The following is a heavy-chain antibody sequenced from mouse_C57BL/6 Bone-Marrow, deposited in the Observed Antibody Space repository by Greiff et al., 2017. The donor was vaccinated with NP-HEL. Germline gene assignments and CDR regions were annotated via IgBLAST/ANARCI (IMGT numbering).Heavy chain of an antibody. Sequence: EVNVVESGGGLVKPGGSLKLSCAASGFTFSSYAMSWVRQTPEKRLEWVATISDGGSYTYYPDNVKGRFTISRDNAKNNLYLQMSHLKSEDTAMYYCARDLLLYYFDYWGQGTTLTVSS. J-gene: IGHJ2*01. CDR1: GFTFSSYA. V-gene: IGHV5-4*01. CDR2: ISDGGSYT. CDR3: ARDLLLYYFDY. D-gene: IGHD1-1*02.